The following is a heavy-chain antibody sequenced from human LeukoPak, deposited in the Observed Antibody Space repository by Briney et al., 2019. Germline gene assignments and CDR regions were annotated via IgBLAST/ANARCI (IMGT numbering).Heavy chain of an antibody. CDR3: ARGSRSYDSSGYPTFRY. J-gene: IGHJ4*02. Sequence: GGSLRLSCAASGFTFSSYEMNWVRQAPGKGLEWVSGIREAGGGTKYADSVKGRFTISKDNSDNTLYLQMNSLRTEDTALYFCARGSRSYDSSGYPTFRYWGQGTLVAVSS. V-gene: IGHV3-23*01. D-gene: IGHD3-22*01. CDR2: IREAGGGT. CDR1: GFTFSSYE.